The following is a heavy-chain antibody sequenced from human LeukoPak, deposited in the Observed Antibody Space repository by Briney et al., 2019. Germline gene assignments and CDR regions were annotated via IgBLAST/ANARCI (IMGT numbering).Heavy chain of an antibody. D-gene: IGHD6-19*01. Sequence: PSETLSLTCTVSGGSISSYYWSWIRQPPGKGLEWIGYIYYSGSTNYNPSLKSRVTISVGTSKSQFSLRLSSVTAADTAVYYCARGDSSGWSLYYFDYWGQGTLVTVSS. CDR3: ARGDSSGWSLYYFDY. CDR2: IYYSGST. CDR1: GGSISSYY. J-gene: IGHJ4*02. V-gene: IGHV4-59*12.